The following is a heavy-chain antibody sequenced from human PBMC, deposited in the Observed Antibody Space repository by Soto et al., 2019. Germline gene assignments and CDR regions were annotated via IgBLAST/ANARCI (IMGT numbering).Heavy chain of an antibody. V-gene: IGHV1-46*01. D-gene: IGHD2-2*01. CDR2: INPSGGST. J-gene: IGHJ6*02. CDR3: ARDLLGDCSSTSCYRSAYYYYYGMDV. Sequence: ASVKVSCKASGYTFTSYYMHWVRQAPGQGLEWMGIINPSGGSTSYAQKFQGRVTMTRDTSTSTVYMELSSLRSEDTAVYYCARDLLGDCSSTSCYRSAYYYYYGMDVWGQGTTVT. CDR1: GYTFTSYY.